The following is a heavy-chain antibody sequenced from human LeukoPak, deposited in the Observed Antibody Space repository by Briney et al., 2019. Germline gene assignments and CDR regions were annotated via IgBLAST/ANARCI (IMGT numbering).Heavy chain of an antibody. CDR3: ARPATVTTISADAFDI. Sequence: PGGSLRLSCAASGFTFSDYTMNWVRQAPGKGLEWVSSISSGGTYKYYADSVKGRFTISRDNAQNSLYLQMNSLRAEDSSVYYCARPATVTTISADAFDIWGQGTMVTVSS. D-gene: IGHD4-17*01. J-gene: IGHJ3*02. CDR2: ISSGGTYK. V-gene: IGHV3-21*01. CDR1: GFTFSDYT.